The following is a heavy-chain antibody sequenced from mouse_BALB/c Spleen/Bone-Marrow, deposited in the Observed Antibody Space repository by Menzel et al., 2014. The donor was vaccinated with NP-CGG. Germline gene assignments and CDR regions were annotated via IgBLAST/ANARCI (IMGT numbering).Heavy chain of an antibody. J-gene: IGHJ4*01. D-gene: IGHD2-10*02. V-gene: IGHV1-14*01. CDR1: GYTFTSYV. CDR3: ARGGYGNVYYAMDY. Sequence: VQLKESGPELVKLGALVKMSCKASGYTFTSYVMHWVKQKPGQGLEWIGYINPYNDGTKYNEKFKGKATLTSDKSSSTAYMELSSLSSEDSAVYYCARGGYGNVYYAMDYWGQGTSVTVSS. CDR2: INPYNDGT.